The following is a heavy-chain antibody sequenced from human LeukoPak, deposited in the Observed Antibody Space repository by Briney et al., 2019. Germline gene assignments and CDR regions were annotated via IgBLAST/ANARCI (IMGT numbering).Heavy chain of an antibody. Sequence: SETLSLTCAVYGGSFSGYYWTWIRQPPGKGLEWIGYISSIGSTNYNPSLKSRVTISVDTSKKQFSLKMTSVTAADTAVYYCARDPTTVTKGFDIWGQGTMVTVSS. CDR2: ISSIGST. J-gene: IGHJ3*02. D-gene: IGHD4-17*01. CDR1: GGSFSGYY. V-gene: IGHV4-59*01. CDR3: ARDPTTVTKGFDI.